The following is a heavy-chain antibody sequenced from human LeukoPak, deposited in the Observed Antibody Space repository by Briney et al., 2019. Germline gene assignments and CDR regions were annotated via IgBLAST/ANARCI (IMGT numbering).Heavy chain of an antibody. D-gene: IGHD5-12*01. CDR3: ASAHGGSGYDRPFDY. Sequence: GGSLRLSCTASRFYFSTYDMNWVRQVPGKGLEWVSYIDSSGSTTYYAGSVQGRFTISRDNTKNSLYLQMRDLRAEDTAFYYCASAHGGSGYDRPFDYWGQGTLVTVSS. CDR1: RFYFSTYD. CDR2: IDSSGSTT. V-gene: IGHV3-48*03. J-gene: IGHJ4*02.